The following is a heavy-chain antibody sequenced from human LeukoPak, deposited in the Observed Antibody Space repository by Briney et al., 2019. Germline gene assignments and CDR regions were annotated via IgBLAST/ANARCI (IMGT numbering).Heavy chain of an antibody. CDR3: ARGLQHYDILTGYSPGAFDI. V-gene: IGHV4-59*01. CDR2: IYYSGST. CDR1: GGSISSYY. Sequence: PSETLSLTCTVSGGSISSYYWSWIRQPPGKGLEWIGYIYYSGSTNYNPSLKSRVTISVDTSKNQFSLKLSSVTAADTAVYYCARGLQHYDILTGYSPGAFDIWGQGTMVTVSS. D-gene: IGHD3-9*01. J-gene: IGHJ3*02.